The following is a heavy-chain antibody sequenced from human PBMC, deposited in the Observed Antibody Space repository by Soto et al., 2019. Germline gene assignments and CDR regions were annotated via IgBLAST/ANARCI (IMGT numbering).Heavy chain of an antibody. CDR2: ISNDGSNK. Sequence: GGSLRLSCAASGFTFSSYGMHWVRQAPGKGLEWVAVISNDGSNKYYADSVKGRFTISRDNSKNTLYLQMNSLRAEDTAVYYCAKDHNPGLQTTYYMDVWGKGTTVTVSS. CDR1: GFTFSSYG. D-gene: IGHD4-4*01. J-gene: IGHJ6*03. CDR3: AKDHNPGLQTTYYMDV. V-gene: IGHV3-30*18.